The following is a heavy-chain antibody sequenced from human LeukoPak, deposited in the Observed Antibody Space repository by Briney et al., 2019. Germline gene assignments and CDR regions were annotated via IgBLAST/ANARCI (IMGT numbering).Heavy chain of an antibody. CDR2: ISYDGINK. V-gene: IGHV3-30*04. CDR1: EFSFSTFA. J-gene: IGHJ4*02. CDR3: ARGPREWIFLYYFDY. D-gene: IGHD3-3*01. Sequence: PGGSLRLSCAASEFSFSTFAMHWVRQAPGKGPEWVAVISYDGINKYYADSVKGRLIISRDNSKNTLYLQMNSLRAEDTAVYYCARGPREWIFLYYFDYWGQGTLVTVSS.